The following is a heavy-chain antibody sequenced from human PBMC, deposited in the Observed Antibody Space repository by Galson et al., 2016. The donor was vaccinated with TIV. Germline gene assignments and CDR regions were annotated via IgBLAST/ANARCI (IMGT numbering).Heavy chain of an antibody. J-gene: IGHJ4*02. D-gene: IGHD3-10*01. CDR2: ISAYNGHT. CDR3: ARDAGTLLEGRFFDY. V-gene: IGHV1-18*01. Sequence: QSGAEVKRPGASVKVSCKATGYSFSTYGISWVRQAPGQGLEWMGWISAYNGHTNYAEKVQGRVTLTTDTSTSTAYMEVRSLRSDDTAVYYCARDAGTLLEGRFFDYWGQGTVVTVSS. CDR1: GYSFSTYG.